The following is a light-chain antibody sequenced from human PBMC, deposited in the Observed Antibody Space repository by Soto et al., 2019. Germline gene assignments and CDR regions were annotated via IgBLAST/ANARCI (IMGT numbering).Light chain of an antibody. CDR1: QSFSSSY. Sequence: EIVLTQYPGTLSLSPGERATLSCRARQSFSSSYLAWYKKKPGYAPRLLIDGASSRATGIPDRLSGSGSGTDFTLTISRLEPEDFAVYYCQQYGSSWTVGQGTKVEIK. J-gene: IGKJ1*01. V-gene: IGKV3-20*01. CDR3: QQYGSSWT. CDR2: GAS.